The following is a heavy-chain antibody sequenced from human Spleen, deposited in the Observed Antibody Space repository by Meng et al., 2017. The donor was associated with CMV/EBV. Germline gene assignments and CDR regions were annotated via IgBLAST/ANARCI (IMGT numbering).Heavy chain of an antibody. J-gene: IGHJ4*02. CDR2: IYRSGST. V-gene: IGHV3-53*01. Sequence: GGSLRLSCAASGFLVSSNYMTWVRQAPGKGLEWVSVIYRSGSTYYADSVKGRFTISRDDSENTLYLQLNSLRAEDTAIYYCARGHGNWGQGTLVTVSS. CDR1: GFLVSSNY. CDR3: ARGHGN.